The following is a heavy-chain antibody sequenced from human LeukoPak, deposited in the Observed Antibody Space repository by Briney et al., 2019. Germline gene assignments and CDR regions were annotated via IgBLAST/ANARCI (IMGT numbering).Heavy chain of an antibody. CDR1: GGSIRSYY. V-gene: IGHV4-34*01. Sequence: SETLSLTCTVSGGSIRSYYWSRIRQPPGKGLEWIGEINHSGSTNYNPSLKSRVTISVDTSKNQFSLKLSSVTAADTAVYYCARGLRGKRRYSGYDPNYYYYMDVWGKGTTVTVSS. CDR2: INHSGST. CDR3: ARGLRGKRRYSGYDPNYYYYMDV. D-gene: IGHD5-12*01. J-gene: IGHJ6*03.